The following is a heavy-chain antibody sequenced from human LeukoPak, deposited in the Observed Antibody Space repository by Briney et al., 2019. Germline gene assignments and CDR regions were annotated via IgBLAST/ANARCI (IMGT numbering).Heavy chain of an antibody. CDR3: ARGGAYCGGDCYSTFNY. Sequence: SETLSLTCTVSGDSISINYNWGWIRQPPGKGLEWIGYIYYSGSTNYNPSLKSRVTMSVDTSKNQFSLKLSSVTAADTAVYYCARGGAYCGGDCYSTFNYWGQGTLVTVSS. J-gene: IGHJ4*02. CDR1: GDSISINYN. V-gene: IGHV4-59*01. D-gene: IGHD2-21*02. CDR2: IYYSGST.